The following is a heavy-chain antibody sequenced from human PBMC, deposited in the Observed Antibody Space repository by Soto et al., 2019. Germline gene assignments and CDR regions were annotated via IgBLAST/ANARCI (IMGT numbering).Heavy chain of an antibody. D-gene: IGHD2-2*01. J-gene: IGHJ5*02. Sequence: GGSLRLSCAASGFTFSSYAMSWVRQAPGKGLEWVSAIRGSGGSTYYADSVKGRFTISRDNSKNTLYLQMNSLRAEDTAVYYCAKDRSIVVVPAAEGDWFDPWGQGTLVTVSS. V-gene: IGHV3-23*01. CDR3: AKDRSIVVVPAAEGDWFDP. CDR2: IRGSGGST. CDR1: GFTFSSYA.